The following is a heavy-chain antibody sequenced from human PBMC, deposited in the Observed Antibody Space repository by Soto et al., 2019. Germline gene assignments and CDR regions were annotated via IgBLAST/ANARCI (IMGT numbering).Heavy chain of an antibody. CDR3: AHRSSSYGARDDYGMDV. CDR1: GFSLSTSGVG. Sequence: QITLKESGPTLVKPTQTLTLTCTFSGFSLSTSGVGVGWIRQPPGKALEWLALIYWDDDKRYSPSLKSRLTITQXXSXNQXVLTMTNMDPVDTATYYCAHRSSSYGARDDYGMDVRGQGTTVTVSS. V-gene: IGHV2-5*02. CDR2: IYWDDDK. J-gene: IGHJ6*02. D-gene: IGHD6-6*01.